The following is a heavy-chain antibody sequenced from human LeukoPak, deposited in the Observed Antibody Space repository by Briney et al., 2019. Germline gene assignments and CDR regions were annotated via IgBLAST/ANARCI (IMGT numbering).Heavy chain of an antibody. Sequence: NPGGSLRLSCAASGFTFSSYSMNWVRQAPGKGLEWVSSISSSSSYIYYADSVKGRFTISRDNSKNTLYLQMNSLRAEDTAVYYCAKDDYYDTSGYRDWGQGTLVTVSS. CDR1: GFTFSSYS. CDR2: ISSSSSYI. V-gene: IGHV3-21*01. D-gene: IGHD3-22*01. J-gene: IGHJ4*02. CDR3: AKDDYYDTSGYRD.